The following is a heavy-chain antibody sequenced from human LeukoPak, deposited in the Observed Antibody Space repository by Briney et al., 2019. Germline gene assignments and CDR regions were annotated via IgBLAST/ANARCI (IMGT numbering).Heavy chain of an antibody. V-gene: IGHV3-23*01. CDR3: AKGAGIVGATDHHVYNWFDP. D-gene: IGHD1-26*01. CDR1: GFTFSSYA. CDR2: ISGSGGST. Sequence: PGGSLRLSCAASGFTFSSYAMSWVRQAPGKGLEWVSAISGSGGSTYYADSVKGRFTISRDNSKNTLYLQMNSLRAEDTAVYYCAKGAGIVGATDHHVYNWFDPWGQGTLVTVSS. J-gene: IGHJ5*02.